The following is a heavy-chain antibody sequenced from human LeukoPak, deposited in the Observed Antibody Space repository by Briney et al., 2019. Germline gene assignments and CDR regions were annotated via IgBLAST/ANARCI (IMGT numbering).Heavy chain of an antibody. CDR2: VSTSSIYI. D-gene: IGHD1-20*01. Sequence: AGGSLRLSCAASGFTVSSNYMSWVRQAPGKGLEWVSSVSTSSIYIYYADSVKGRFTISRDNAKNSLYLQMNSLRAEDTAVYYCARVNWNDLGYYFDYWGQGTLVTVSS. CDR3: ARVNWNDLGYYFDY. J-gene: IGHJ4*02. V-gene: IGHV3-21*06. CDR1: GFTVSSNY.